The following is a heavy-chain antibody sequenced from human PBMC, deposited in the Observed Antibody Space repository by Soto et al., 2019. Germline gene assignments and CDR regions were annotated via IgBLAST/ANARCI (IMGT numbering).Heavy chain of an antibody. V-gene: IGHV3-23*01. J-gene: IGHJ6*02. Sequence: GGSLRLSCAASGFIFENFGMSWVRQAPGKGLEWISSISGSGFKKYYADSVKGRFTISRDNSKNTLYLQMNSLRAEDTAVYYCAKDQAVAPHYYYYGMDVWGQGTTVTVS. D-gene: IGHD6-19*01. CDR1: GFIFENFG. CDR2: ISGSGFKK. CDR3: AKDQAVAPHYYYYGMDV.